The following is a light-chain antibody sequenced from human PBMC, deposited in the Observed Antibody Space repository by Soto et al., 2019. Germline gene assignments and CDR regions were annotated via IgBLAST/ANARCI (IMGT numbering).Light chain of an antibody. CDR3: GTWDSSLSAVV. CDR1: SPNIGNNY. V-gene: IGLV1-51*01. J-gene: IGLJ2*01. CDR2: DNN. Sequence: QSVLTQPPPMSAAPGQKVTLSCSGNSPNIGNNYVSWYQQLPGTAPKLLIYDNNKRPSGIPDRFSGSKSGTSATLGITGLQTGDEADYYCGTWDSSLSAVVFGGGTKVTVL.